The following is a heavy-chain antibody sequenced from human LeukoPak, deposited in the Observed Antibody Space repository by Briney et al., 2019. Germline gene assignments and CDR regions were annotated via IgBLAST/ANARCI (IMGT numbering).Heavy chain of an antibody. CDR1: GGSISSYY. D-gene: IGHD1-26*01. J-gene: IGHJ4*01. CDR3: ARDRMGATHFDY. V-gene: IGHV4-59*12. CDR2: IYYSGST. Sequence: SETLSLTCTVSGGSISSYYWSWIRQPPGKGLEWIGYIYYSGSTNYNPSLKSRVTISVDTSKNQFSLKLSFVTAADTAVYYCARDRMGATHFDYWGQEPWSPSPQ.